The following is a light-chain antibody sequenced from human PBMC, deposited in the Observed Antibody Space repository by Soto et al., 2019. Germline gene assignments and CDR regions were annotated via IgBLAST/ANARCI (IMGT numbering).Light chain of an antibody. Sequence: QSALTQPASVSGSPGQSITISCTGTSSDVGDYNYVSWYQQHPGKAPKVMIYDVSNRPSGVSNRFSGSKPGNTASLTISGLQAEDEADYYCSSYTSSSTLVVFGGGTKLTVL. J-gene: IGLJ2*01. V-gene: IGLV2-14*01. CDR3: SSYTSSSTLVV. CDR2: DVS. CDR1: SSDVGDYNY.